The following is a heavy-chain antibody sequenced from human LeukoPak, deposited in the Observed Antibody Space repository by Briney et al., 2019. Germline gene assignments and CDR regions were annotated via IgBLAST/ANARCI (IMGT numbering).Heavy chain of an antibody. CDR2: INPNNGGT. Sequence: ASVKVSCKASGYTFSGYYIHWVRQAPGQGLEWMGWINPNNGGTNYAQKFQGRVSMTRDTSISTAYMELSSLKSDDTAKYYCARDVSDYGGNSPLYWGQGTLVTVSS. D-gene: IGHD4-17*01. V-gene: IGHV1-2*02. CDR1: GYTFSGYY. CDR3: ARDVSDYGGNSPLY. J-gene: IGHJ4*02.